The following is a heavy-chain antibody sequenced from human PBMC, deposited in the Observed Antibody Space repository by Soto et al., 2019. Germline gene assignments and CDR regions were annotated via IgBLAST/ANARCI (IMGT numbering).Heavy chain of an antibody. CDR1: GGSISSYY. D-gene: IGHD3-16*01. Sequence: TSETLSLTCTVSGGSISSYYWSWVRQPPGKGLEWIGEIYHSGSTNYNPSLKSRVTISVDKAKNQFSLKRSSVTAADTAVYYCGRDGGPLGPPWGGGMDVWGQGTTVTVSS. J-gene: IGHJ6*02. CDR2: IYHSGST. V-gene: IGHV4-59*12. CDR3: GRDGGPLGPPWGGGMDV.